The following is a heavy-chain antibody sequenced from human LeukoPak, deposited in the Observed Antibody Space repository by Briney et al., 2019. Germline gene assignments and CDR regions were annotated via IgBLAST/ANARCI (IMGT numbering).Heavy chain of an antibody. J-gene: IGHJ4*02. CDR2: IYYSGST. D-gene: IGHD1-26*01. CDR1: GGPISSYY. V-gene: IGHV4-59*01. Sequence: SETLSLTCTVSGGPISSYYWSWIRQPPGKGLEWIGYIYYSGSTNYNPSLKSRVTISVDTSKNQFSLKLSSVTAADTAVYYCARDVEGGAWGQGTLVTVSS. CDR3: ARDVEGGA.